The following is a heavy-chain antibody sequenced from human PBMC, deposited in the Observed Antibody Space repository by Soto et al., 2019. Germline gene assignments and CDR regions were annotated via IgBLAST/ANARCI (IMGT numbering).Heavy chain of an antibody. J-gene: IGHJ6*02. CDR3: ARDLGGQYYYGMDV. Sequence: SETLSLTCTVSGGSISSGGYYWSWIRQHPGKGLEWIGYIYYSGSTYYNPSLKSRVTISVDTSKNQFSLKLSSVTAADTAVYYCARDLGGQYYYGMDVWGQGTTVTVSS. V-gene: IGHV4-31*03. CDR1: GGSISSGGYY. D-gene: IGHD3-16*01. CDR2: IYYSGST.